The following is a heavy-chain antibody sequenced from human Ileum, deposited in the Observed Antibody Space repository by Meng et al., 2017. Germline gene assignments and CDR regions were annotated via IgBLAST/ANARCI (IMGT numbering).Heavy chain of an antibody. J-gene: IGHJ4*02. CDR1: AVSIFTSSYY. CDR3: AREAKSSVNTYYFES. D-gene: IGHD4-17*01. CDR2: TFYNGNT. Sequence: SETLSLTCTVSAVSIFTSSYYWVRTRQPPGKGLEWIGTTFYNGNTYYNPSLRSRVTISVDTSNNHFSLKLTSVAAADTAVYYCAREAKSSVNTYYFESWGQGSLVTVSS. V-gene: IGHV4-39*07.